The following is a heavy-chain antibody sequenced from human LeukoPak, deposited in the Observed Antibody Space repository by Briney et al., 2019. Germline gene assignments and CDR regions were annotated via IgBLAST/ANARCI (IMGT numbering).Heavy chain of an antibody. CDR1: GGSLSSGGYS. J-gene: IGHJ4*02. D-gene: IGHD3-3*01. CDR2: IYHSGST. Sequence: SETLSLTCAVSGGSLSSGGYSWSWLRQPPGTGLEWLGYIYHSGSTYYNPSLKSRVTISVDRSKNQFSLKLSSVTAADTAVYYCASTTYYDFWSGHFDYWGQGTLVTVSS. V-gene: IGHV4-30-2*01. CDR3: ASTTYYDFWSGHFDY.